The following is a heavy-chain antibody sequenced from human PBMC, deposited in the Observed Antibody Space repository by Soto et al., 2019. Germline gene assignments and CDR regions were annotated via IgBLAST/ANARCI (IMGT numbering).Heavy chain of an antibody. V-gene: IGHV3-23*01. D-gene: IGHD2-15*01. CDR2: ISGSGGST. Sequence: GGSLRLSCAASGFTFSSYAMSWVRQAPGKGLEWVSAISGSGGSTYYADSVKGRFTISRDNSKNTLYLQMNSLRAEDTAVYYCAKVPCRYCSGGSYLGAIWGKGTMVPVSS. J-gene: IGHJ3*02. CDR3: AKVPCRYCSGGSYLGAI. CDR1: GFTFSSYA.